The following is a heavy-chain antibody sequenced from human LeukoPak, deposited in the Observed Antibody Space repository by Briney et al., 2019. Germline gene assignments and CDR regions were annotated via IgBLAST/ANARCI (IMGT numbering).Heavy chain of an antibody. CDR2: IYHSGST. V-gene: IGHV4-4*02. J-gene: IGHJ4*02. Sequence: PSETLSLTCAVSGGSISSSNWWSWVRQPPGKGLEWIGEIYHSGSTNYNPSLKSRVTISVDKSKNQFSLKLSSVTAADTAVYYCARAYADTAMVGFDYWGQGTLVTVSS. CDR3: ARAYADTAMVGFDY. D-gene: IGHD5-18*01. CDR1: GGSISSSNW.